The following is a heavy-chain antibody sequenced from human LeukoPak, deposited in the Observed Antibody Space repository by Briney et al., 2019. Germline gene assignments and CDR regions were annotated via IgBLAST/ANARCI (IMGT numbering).Heavy chain of an antibody. J-gene: IGHJ4*02. V-gene: IGHV3-30*04. Sequence: GRSLRLSCAASGFTFSSYAMHWVRQAPGKGLEWVAFISYDGSNKYYADSVKGRFTISRDNSKNTLYLQMNSLRAEDKAVYYRARGELRPSTRRIDKWSRHSLDYWGQGTLVTVSS. CDR2: ISYDGSNK. CDR1: GFTFSSYA. CDR3: ARGELRPSTRRIDKWSRHSLDY. D-gene: IGHD2-8*01.